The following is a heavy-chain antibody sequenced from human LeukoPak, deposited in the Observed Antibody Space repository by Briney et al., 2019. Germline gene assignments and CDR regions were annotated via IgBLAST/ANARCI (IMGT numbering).Heavy chain of an antibody. D-gene: IGHD2-2*02. Sequence: SETLSLTCTVSGGSISSYYWSWIRQPAGKGLEWIGRIYTSGSTNYNPSLKSRVTMSVDTSKNQFSLKLSSVTAAGTAVYYCAREAVVVPAAIKSRDYYYYMDVWGKGTTVTVSS. CDR3: AREAVVVPAAIKSRDYYYYMDV. V-gene: IGHV4-4*07. J-gene: IGHJ6*03. CDR2: IYTSGST. CDR1: GGSISSYY.